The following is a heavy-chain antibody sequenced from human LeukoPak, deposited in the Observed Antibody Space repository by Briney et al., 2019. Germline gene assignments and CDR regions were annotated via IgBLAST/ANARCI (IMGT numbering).Heavy chain of an antibody. CDR1: GGSISSYY. CDR2: IYYSGST. J-gene: IGHJ4*02. D-gene: IGHD5-24*01. CDR3: ARDQRRDYFDY. V-gene: IGHV4-59*01. Sequence: SETLSLTCTVSGGSISSYYWSWIRQPPGKGLEWIGYIYYSGSTNYNPSLKSRVTISVDTSKNQFSLKLSSVTAADTAVYDCARDQRRDYFDYWGQGTLVTVSS.